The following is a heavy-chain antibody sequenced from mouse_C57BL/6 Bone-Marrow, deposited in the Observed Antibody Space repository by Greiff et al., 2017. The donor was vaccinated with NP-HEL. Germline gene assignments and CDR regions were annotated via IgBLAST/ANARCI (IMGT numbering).Heavy chain of an antibody. J-gene: IGHJ3*01. CDR3: TLNYYGSSLAWFAY. CDR2: IDPENGDT. D-gene: IGHD1-1*01. V-gene: IGHV14-4*01. CDR1: GFNIKDDY. Sequence: DVKLQESGAELVRPGASVKLSCTASGFNIKDDYMHWVKQRPEQGLEWIGWIDPENGDTEYASKFQGKATITADTSSNTAYLQLSSLTSEDTAVYYCTLNYYGSSLAWFAYWGQGTLVTVSA.